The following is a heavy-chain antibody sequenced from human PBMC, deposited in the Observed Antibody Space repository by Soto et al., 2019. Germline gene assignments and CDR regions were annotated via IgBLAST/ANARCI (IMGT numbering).Heavy chain of an antibody. V-gene: IGHV1-18*01. Sequence: QVQLVQSGAEVKKPGASMRVSCKASGYTFTTYGISWVRQAPGQGLEWMGWVSANNGDTKYAQKCQDRITLTTYTSTSTAYMEVRSLRSDDTALYFCARDFPRAFCSGTGCCSDYWGPGTPVTVSS. J-gene: IGHJ4*02. CDR1: GYTFTTYG. CDR2: VSANNGDT. CDR3: ARDFPRAFCSGTGCCSDY. D-gene: IGHD2-15*01.